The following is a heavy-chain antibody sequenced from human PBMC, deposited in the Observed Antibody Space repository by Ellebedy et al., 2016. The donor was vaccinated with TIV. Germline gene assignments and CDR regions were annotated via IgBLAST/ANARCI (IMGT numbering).Heavy chain of an antibody. CDR1: GFAFSSYP. J-gene: IGHJ4*02. V-gene: IGHV3-23*01. CDR2: INEHGRDT. Sequence: GESLKISCAASGFAFSSYPMSWVRQAPGKGLEWVSGINEHGRDTFHADSVKGRFTISRDNARNTVHLQLNGLRAEDTAVYYCAKNGGSREYEWWGQGTLVTVSS. D-gene: IGHD2-15*01. CDR3: AKNGGSREYEW.